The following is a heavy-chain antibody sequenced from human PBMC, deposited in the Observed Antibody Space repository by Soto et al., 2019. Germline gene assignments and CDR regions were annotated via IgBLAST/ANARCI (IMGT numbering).Heavy chain of an antibody. D-gene: IGHD3-9*01. CDR3: AKSPSPYDILTGYLINDY. J-gene: IGHJ4*02. Sequence: GGSLRLSCAASGFTFSSYAMSWVRQAPGKGLEWVSAISGSGGSTYYADSVKGRFTISRDNSKNTLYLEMNSLRAEDTAVYYCAKSPSPYDILTGYLINDYWGQGTLVTVSS. CDR2: ISGSGGST. V-gene: IGHV3-23*01. CDR1: GFTFSSYA.